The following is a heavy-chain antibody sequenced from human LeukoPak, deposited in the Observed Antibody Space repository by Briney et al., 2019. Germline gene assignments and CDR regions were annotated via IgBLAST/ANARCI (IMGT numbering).Heavy chain of an antibody. J-gene: IGHJ6*04. CDR2: ISAYNGNT. CDR1: GYTFTSYG. D-gene: IGHD2-15*01. V-gene: IGHV1-18*04. Sequence: ASVKVSCKASGYTFTSYGTSWVRQAPGQGLEWMGWISAYNGNTNYAQKLQGRVTMTTDTSTSTAYMELRSLRSDDTAVYYCARDGVVVAADYYYYGMDVWGKGTTVTVSS. CDR3: ARDGVVVAADYYYYGMDV.